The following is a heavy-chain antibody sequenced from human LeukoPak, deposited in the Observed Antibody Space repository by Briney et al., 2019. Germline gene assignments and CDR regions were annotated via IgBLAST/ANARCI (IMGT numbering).Heavy chain of an antibody. CDR1: GFIFNNYG. Sequence: GGSLRLSCAASGFIFNNYGLTWVRQAPGEGLEWVSAISNDGGGTTYADFVKGRFTLSRDNSKNTLFLQMNSLRADDTALYYCAKGSSGYFLDLWGQGTLVTVSS. CDR2: ISNDGGGT. V-gene: IGHV3-23*01. CDR3: AKGSSGYFLDL. D-gene: IGHD3-22*01. J-gene: IGHJ5*02.